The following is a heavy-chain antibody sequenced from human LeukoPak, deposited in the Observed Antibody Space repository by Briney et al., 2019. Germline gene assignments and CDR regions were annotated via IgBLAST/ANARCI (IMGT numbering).Heavy chain of an antibody. CDR3: VGSLWGYQFDY. Sequence: GGFLRLSCAASGFNISRNYMSWVRQAPGKGLEWVSVIYNTGATYFAGSVGGRFNISRDISKNTVYLQMTSLRAEDTAVYYCVGSLWGYQFDYWGQGILVTVSS. D-gene: IGHD3-16*01. V-gene: IGHV3-66*02. CDR1: GFNISRNY. J-gene: IGHJ4*02. CDR2: IYNTGAT.